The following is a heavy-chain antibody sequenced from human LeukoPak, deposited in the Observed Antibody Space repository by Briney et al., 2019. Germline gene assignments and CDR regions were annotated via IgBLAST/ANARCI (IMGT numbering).Heavy chain of an antibody. CDR1: GFTFSSYA. CDR3: ARDTGMD. V-gene: IGHV3-7*01. D-gene: IGHD4-11*01. J-gene: IGHJ4*02. Sequence: GGSLRLSCAASGFTFSSYAMSWVRQAPGKGLEWVANIKQDGSEKYYVDSVKGRFTISRDNAKNSLYLQMNSLRAEDTAVYYCARDTGMDWGQGTLVTVSS. CDR2: IKQDGSEK.